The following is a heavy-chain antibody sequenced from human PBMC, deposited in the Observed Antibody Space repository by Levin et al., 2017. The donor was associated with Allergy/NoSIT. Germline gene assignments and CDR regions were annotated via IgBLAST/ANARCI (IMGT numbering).Heavy chain of an antibody. CDR2: INHSGST. D-gene: IGHD2-15*01. V-gene: IGHV4-34*01. J-gene: IGHJ4*02. CDR3: ARSSERRGNFDY. Sequence: SETLSLTCAVYGGSFSGYYWSWIRQPPGKGLEWIGEINHSGSTNYNPSLKSRVTISVDTSKNQFSLKLSSVTAADTAVYYCARSSERRGNFDYWGQGTLVTVSS. CDR1: GGSFSGYY.